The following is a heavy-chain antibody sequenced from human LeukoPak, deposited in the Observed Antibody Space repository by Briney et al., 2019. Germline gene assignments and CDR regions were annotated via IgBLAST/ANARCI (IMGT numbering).Heavy chain of an antibody. V-gene: IGHV3-64D*06. CDR1: GFTFSNYA. J-gene: IGHJ4*02. CDR2: INSNGGST. CDR3: VGNWGNLDY. Sequence: GGSLRLSCSASGFTFSNYAMHWVRQGPGKGLEYVSAINSNGGSTYYADSMKGRFIISRDNSKNTLYLQMSSLRAEDTAVYYCVGNWGNLDYWGQGTLVTVSS. D-gene: IGHD7-27*01.